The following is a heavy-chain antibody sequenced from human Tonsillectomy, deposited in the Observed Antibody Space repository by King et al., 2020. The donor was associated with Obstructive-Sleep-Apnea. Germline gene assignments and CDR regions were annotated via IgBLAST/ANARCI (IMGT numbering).Heavy chain of an antibody. D-gene: IGHD4-17*01. CDR2: IYYSGST. CDR3: ARGGDYGDYRTAVGADY. Sequence: QLQESGPGLVKPSQTLSLTCAVSGGSISSGAYSWSWIRQPPGKGLEWIGHIYYSGSTYYNPSLKSRVTISVDTSKNQFSLKLSSVTAADTAVYYCARGGDYGDYRTAVGADYWGQGTLVTVSS. V-gene: IGHV4-30-4*07. J-gene: IGHJ4*02. CDR1: GGSISSGAYS.